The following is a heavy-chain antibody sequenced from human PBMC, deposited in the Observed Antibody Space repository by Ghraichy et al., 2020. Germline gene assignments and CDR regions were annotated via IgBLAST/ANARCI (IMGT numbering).Heavy chain of an antibody. D-gene: IGHD6-6*01. CDR3: ARDLLV. V-gene: IGHV3-48*03. J-gene: IGHJ4*02. CDR2: ISNSASTI. CDR1: GFPFSSYE. Sequence: GGSLRLSCAASGFPFSSYEMNWVRQAPGKGLEWVSYISNSASTIYYADSVKGRFTISRDNAKNSLYLQMNSLRAEDTAIYYCARDLLVWGQGTLVTVSS.